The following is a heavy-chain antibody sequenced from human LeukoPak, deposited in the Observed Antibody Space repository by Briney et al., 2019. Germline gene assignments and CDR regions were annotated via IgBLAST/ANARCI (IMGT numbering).Heavy chain of an antibody. Sequence: GGSLRLSCAASGFIFSSYGMHWVRQAPGKGPEWAAFIRYDGSNKYYADSVKGRFTISRDNSKNTLYLQMNSLRAEDTAVYYCARILDSAWGELGYWGQGTLVTVSS. CDR2: IRYDGSNK. D-gene: IGHD6-19*01. J-gene: IGHJ4*02. CDR3: ARILDSAWGELGY. V-gene: IGHV3-30*02. CDR1: GFIFSSYG.